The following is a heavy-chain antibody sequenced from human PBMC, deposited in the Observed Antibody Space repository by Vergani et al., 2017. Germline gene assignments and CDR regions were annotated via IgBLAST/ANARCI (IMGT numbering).Heavy chain of an antibody. Sequence: EVQLLESGGGLVQPGGSLRLSCAASGFTFSSYAMSWVRQAPGKGLEWVSAISGSGGSTYYADSGKGRFTISRDNSKNTLYLQMNSLRAEDTAVYYCARLSYDTTPYLQGGYDCWGQGTLVSVSS. CDR3: ARLSYDTTPYLQGGYDC. D-gene: IGHD3-22*01. J-gene: IGHJ4*02. CDR2: ISGSGGST. CDR1: GFTFSSYA. V-gene: IGHV3-23*01.